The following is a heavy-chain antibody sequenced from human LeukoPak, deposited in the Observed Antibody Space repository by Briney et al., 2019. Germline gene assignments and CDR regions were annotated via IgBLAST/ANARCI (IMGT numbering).Heavy chain of an antibody. Sequence: PGGSLRLSCAASGFTFSSYTMHWVRQAPGKGLEWVALISYHGTNTYYADSVQGRFTISRDNSKNTLYLQVNSLRAEDTAVYYCAEGGIIIPKPLDYWGQGTLVTVSS. J-gene: IGHJ4*02. CDR1: GFTFSSYT. V-gene: IGHV3-30-3*02. D-gene: IGHD3-10*01. CDR2: ISYHGTNT. CDR3: AEGGIIIPKPLDY.